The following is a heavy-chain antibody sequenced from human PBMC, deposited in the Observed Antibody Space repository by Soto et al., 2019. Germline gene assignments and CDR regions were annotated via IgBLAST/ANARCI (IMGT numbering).Heavy chain of an antibody. D-gene: IGHD4-17*01. CDR2: ISGNGANT. J-gene: IGHJ5*02. V-gene: IGHV3-23*01. CDR3: ANRNLVLLMTTVTTGGFDP. Sequence: EVQLLESGGGLVQPGGSLRLSCAASGFTFSNYAMNWVRQAPGKGLEWVSAISGNGANTHYADSVTGRFTISRDNSKSMLYLQMNSLRAEDTAVYYCANRNLVLLMTTVTTGGFDPWGKGTLVTVSS. CDR1: GFTFSNYA.